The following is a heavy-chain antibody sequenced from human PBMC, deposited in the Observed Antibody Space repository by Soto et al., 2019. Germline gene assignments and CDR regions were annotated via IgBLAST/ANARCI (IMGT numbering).Heavy chain of an antibody. V-gene: IGHV3-7*05. Sequence: EVQLEESGGDLVQPGGSLRLSCAASGFTLSAYWMTWVRQAPGKGLEWVANINRDGSKKSYLDSVRGRFTISRDNVGNSLYLQMDSLRAADTAIYYCARDVSPGSSSLYLDAFDIWGQGTMVTVSS. CDR3: ARDVSPGSSSLYLDAFDI. CDR2: INRDGSKK. J-gene: IGHJ3*02. CDR1: GFTLSAYW. D-gene: IGHD6-13*01.